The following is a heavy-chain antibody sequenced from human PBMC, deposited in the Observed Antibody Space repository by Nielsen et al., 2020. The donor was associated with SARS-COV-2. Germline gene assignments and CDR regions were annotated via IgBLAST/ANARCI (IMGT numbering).Heavy chain of an antibody. D-gene: IGHD1-26*01. CDR1: GFTFSSRW. V-gene: IGHV3-74*01. CDR3: ARKGGGSYSNFDY. CDR2: INGDGSTT. J-gene: IGHJ4*02. Sequence: GESLKISCAASGFTFSSRWMHWVRQAPGKGLAWVSRINGDGSTTSYADSVKGRFTISRDNAKNTLYLQMSSLRAEDTAVYYCARKGGGSYSNFDYWGQVTLVTVSS.